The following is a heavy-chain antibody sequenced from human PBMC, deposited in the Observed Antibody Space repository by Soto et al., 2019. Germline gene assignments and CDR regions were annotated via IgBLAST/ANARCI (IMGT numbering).Heavy chain of an antibody. V-gene: IGHV3-21*01. CDR1: FGSFTSYS. J-gene: IGHJ6*02. Sequence: EVQLEECGGGVVQPGCRLRPPFPAPFGSFTSYSFTWVGEAPGKGLEWVSSLSSSSSYIYYADSRKGRFTISRDNAKNSLYLQMNSLRAEDTAVYYCARYDSSGYYWPYYYYGMDVWGQGTTVTVSS. D-gene: IGHD3-22*01. CDR2: LSSSSSYI. CDR3: ARYDSSGYYWPYYYYGMDV.